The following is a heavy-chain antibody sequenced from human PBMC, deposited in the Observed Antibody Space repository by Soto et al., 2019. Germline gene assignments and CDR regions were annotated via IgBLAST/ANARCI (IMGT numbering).Heavy chain of an antibody. V-gene: IGHV3-21*01. CDR2: ISSSGTYI. CDR3: ARGGNTDV. J-gene: IGHJ6*02. Sequence: GGSLRLSCAASGFSFSSHSMNWVRQAPGKGLEWVSSISSSGTYIYYADSVKGRFTISRDDAKNSLHLQMSSLRVEDTAVYYCARGGNTDVWAQGTTVTVSS. CDR1: GFSFSSHS.